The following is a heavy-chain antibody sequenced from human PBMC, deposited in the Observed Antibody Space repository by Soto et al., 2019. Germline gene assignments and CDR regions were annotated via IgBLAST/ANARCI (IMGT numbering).Heavy chain of an antibody. J-gene: IGHJ5*02. Sequence: QVQLQEPGPGLVKPSETLSLTCTVSGSSISSYYWSWIRQPPGKGLEWIGYIYYSGSTNYNPSLKSRVTISVDTSKNQFSLKLSVVTAADTAVYYCARELGWFDPWGQGTLVTVSS. V-gene: IGHV4-59*01. CDR2: IYYSGST. CDR3: ARELGWFDP. CDR1: GSSISSYY.